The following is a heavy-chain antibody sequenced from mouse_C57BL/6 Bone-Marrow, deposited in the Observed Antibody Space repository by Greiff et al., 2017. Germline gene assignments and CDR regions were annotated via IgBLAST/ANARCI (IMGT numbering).Heavy chain of an antibody. CDR1: GFTFKDDY. V-gene: IGHV14-4*01. J-gene: IGHJ2*01. CDR3: TTVVHY. CDR2: IDPENGDT. D-gene: IGHD1-1*01. Sequence: EVQLQQSGAGLVGPGASVTLSCPASGFTFKDDYMHWVKQRPEQGLEWIGGIDPENGDTEYASQFQGKATITTDTSSNPAYLQLSSLTSEDTAVYYCTTVVHYWGQGTTLTVSS.